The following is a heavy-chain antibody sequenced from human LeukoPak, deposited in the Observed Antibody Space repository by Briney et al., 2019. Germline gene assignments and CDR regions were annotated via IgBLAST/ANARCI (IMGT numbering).Heavy chain of an antibody. CDR2: ISGSGGGT. CDR1: GFTFSSYA. V-gene: IGHV3-23*01. CDR3: AKGERGYSYGYLDY. D-gene: IGHD5-18*01. Sequence: GGSLRLSCAASGFTFSSYAMSWVRQAPGKGLEWVSAISGSGGGTYYADSVKGRFTISRDNSKNTLYLQMNSLRAEDTAVYYCAKGERGYSYGYLDYWGQGTLVTVSS. J-gene: IGHJ4*02.